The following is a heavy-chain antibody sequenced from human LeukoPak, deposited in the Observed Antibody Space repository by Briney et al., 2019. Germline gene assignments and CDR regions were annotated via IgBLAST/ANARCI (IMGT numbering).Heavy chain of an antibody. CDR2: INHSGST. D-gene: IGHD3-16*02. Sequence: SETLSLTCAVYGVSFSGYYWSWIRQRPGKGLEWLGEINHSGSTNYNPSLKSRVTISVDTSKNQFSLKLSSVTAADTAVYYCARGYDYVWGSYRRSFDYWGQGTLVTVSS. J-gene: IGHJ4*02. V-gene: IGHV4-34*01. CDR1: GVSFSGYY. CDR3: ARGYDYVWGSYRRSFDY.